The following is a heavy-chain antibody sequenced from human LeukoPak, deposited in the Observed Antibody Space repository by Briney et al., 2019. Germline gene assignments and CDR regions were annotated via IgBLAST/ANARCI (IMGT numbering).Heavy chain of an antibody. CDR2: INHSGST. Sequence: SETLSLTCAVYGGSFSGYYWSWIRQPPGKGLEWIGEINHSGSTNYNPSLKSRVTISVDTSKNQFSLKLSSVTAADTAVYYCAGGKGIAARGRFDYWGQGTLVTVSS. D-gene: IGHD6-6*01. V-gene: IGHV4-34*01. CDR3: AGGKGIAARGRFDY. CDR1: GGSFSGYY. J-gene: IGHJ4*02.